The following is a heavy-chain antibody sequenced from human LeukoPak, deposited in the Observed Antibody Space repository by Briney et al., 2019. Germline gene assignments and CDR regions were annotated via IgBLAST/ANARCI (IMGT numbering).Heavy chain of an antibody. CDR1: GFPFSAYS. V-gene: IGHV3-21*01. D-gene: IGHD3-22*01. CDR2: ISGSSSYM. J-gene: IGHJ4*02. CDR3: AKAYYDSSGYSYYFDY. Sequence: PGGSLRLSCAASGFPFSAYSMNWVRQAPGKGLGWVSSISGSSSYMFYADSVKGRFTISRDNAKNSLYLQMNSLRAEDTAVYYCAKAYYDSSGYSYYFDYWGQGTLVTVSS.